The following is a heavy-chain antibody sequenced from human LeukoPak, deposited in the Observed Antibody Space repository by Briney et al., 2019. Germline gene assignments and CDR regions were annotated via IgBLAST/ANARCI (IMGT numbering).Heavy chain of an antibody. V-gene: IGHV3-21*01. CDR3: ARDLVPVEGLRFFDWLSGGFDY. CDR1: GFTFSNYS. J-gene: IGHJ4*02. D-gene: IGHD3-9*01. CDR2: ISSSGHHI. Sequence: SGGSLRLSCVASGFTFSNYSLNWVRQAPGMGLEWVASISSSGHHIYYSDSVKGRFTISRDNSKNSLYLQMNSLRAEDTAVYYCARDLVPVEGLRFFDWLSGGFDYWSQGTLVTVSS.